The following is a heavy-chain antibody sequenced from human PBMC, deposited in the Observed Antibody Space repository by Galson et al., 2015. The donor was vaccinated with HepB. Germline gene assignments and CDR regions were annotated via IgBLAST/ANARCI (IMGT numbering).Heavy chain of an antibody. V-gene: IGHV4-59*01. CDR2: ISYTGST. CDR1: GVPISSYY. CDR3: ARAGADYTTDY. J-gene: IGHJ4*02. Sequence: ETLSLTCTVSGVPISSYYWSWIRQPPGKELEWIGYISYTGSTNYKPSLKSRVTMSIDTSKNQFSLKLSSVTAADTAVYYCARAGADYTTDYWGQGTLVTVSS. D-gene: IGHD4-11*01.